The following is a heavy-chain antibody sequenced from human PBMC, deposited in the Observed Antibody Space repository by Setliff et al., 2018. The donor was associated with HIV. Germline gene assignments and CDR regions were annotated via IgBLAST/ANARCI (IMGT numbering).Heavy chain of an antibody. Sequence: ASETLSLTCTVSGGSISSSSYYWGWIRQPPGKGLEWIANIYYSGSTFYNPSLKSRVTMSVDTSKNQFSLKLTSLTAADPAVYYCARSSMAGFDYWGQGKLVTVSS. CDR1: GGSISSSSYY. V-gene: IGHV4-39*07. D-gene: IGHD6-19*01. CDR3: ARSSMAGFDY. J-gene: IGHJ4*02. CDR2: IYYSGST.